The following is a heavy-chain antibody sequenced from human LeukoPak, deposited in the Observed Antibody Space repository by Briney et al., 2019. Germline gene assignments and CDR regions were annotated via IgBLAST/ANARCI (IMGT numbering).Heavy chain of an antibody. CDR3: ARSKPTMTTPSGCFDL. D-gene: IGHD4-11*01. Sequence: SETLSLTYTVSGGSISSYYWSWIRQPAGKGLEWIGRIYTSGSTNYNPSLKSRVTMSVDTSKNQFSLKLSSVTAADTAVYYCARSKPTMTTPSGCFDLWGRGTLVTVSS. CDR1: GGSISSYY. V-gene: IGHV4-4*07. J-gene: IGHJ2*01. CDR2: IYTSGST.